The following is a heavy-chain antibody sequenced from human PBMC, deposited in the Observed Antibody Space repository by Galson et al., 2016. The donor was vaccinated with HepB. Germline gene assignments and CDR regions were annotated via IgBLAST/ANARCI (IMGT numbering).Heavy chain of an antibody. D-gene: IGHD3-10*01. CDR3: ARRVRGTYDAFAI. Sequence: SVKVSCKASGYTFSSYAITWVRQAPGQGLEWRGWISASTGTTNYARRLQGRFTMTTDTPTSTAYMELRNMRSGHAAVYYCARRVRGTYDAFAIWGLGTMVTVSS. J-gene: IGHJ3*02. CDR1: GYTFSSYA. V-gene: IGHV1-18*01. CDR2: ISASTGTT.